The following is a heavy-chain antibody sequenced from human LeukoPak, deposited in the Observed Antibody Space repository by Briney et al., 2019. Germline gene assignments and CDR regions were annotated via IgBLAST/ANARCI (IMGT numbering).Heavy chain of an antibody. J-gene: IGHJ4*02. CDR1: GGSISSGGYY. V-gene: IGHV4-31*03. CDR3: ARLTLARPFDY. Sequence: PSETLSLTCTVSGGSISSGGYYWSWIRQHPGKGLEWIGYIYYSGSTYYNPSLKSRVTISVDTSKNQFSLKLSSVTAADTAVYYCARLTLARPFDYWGQGTLVTVSS. CDR2: IYYSGST. D-gene: IGHD3-16*01.